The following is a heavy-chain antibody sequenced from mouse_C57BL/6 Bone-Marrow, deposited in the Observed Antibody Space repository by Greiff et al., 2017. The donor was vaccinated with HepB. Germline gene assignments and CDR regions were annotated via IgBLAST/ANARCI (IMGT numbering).Heavy chain of an antibody. CDR1: GFNIKDDY. CDR3: IPITTVVATGAMDY. V-gene: IGHV14-4*01. D-gene: IGHD1-1*01. Sequence: VQLKQSGAELVRPGASVKLSCTASGFNIKDDYMHWVKQRPEQGLEWIGWIDPENGDTEYASKFQGKATITADTSSNTAYLQLSSLTSEDTAVYYCIPITTVVATGAMDYWGQGTSVTVSS. J-gene: IGHJ4*01. CDR2: IDPENGDT.